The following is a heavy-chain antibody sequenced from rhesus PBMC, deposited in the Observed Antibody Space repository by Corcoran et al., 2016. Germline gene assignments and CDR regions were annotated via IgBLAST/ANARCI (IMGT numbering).Heavy chain of an antibody. CDR2: NNPYNGNT. J-gene: IGHJ2*01. D-gene: IGHD4-29*01. CDR1: GYTFTDYY. CDR3: ASGSSYVHDWYFDL. V-gene: IGHV1S2*01. Sequence: QVQLVQSGAEVKKPGSSVKVSCKASGYTFTDYYMHWVRQAPRQGLEWMGWNNPYNGNTKYAQKFQGRVTMTRDTSTSTAYMELSSLRSEDTAVYYCASGSSYVHDWYFDLWGPGTPITISS.